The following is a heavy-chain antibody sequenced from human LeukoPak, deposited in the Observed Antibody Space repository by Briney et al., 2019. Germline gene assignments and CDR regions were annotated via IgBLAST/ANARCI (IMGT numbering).Heavy chain of an antibody. J-gene: IGHJ4*02. CDR3: AKSSIMFAAGRLGSIDF. Sequence: GRSLTLSCAASGFAFDDFAMYWVRQAPGKGLDWVAVIWRDGSHKYYAHSIKGRFTNSRDNSKNTLYLQMSSLRAEDTAVYYCAKSSIMFAAGRLGSIDFWGQGTLVTVSS. CDR2: IWRDGSHK. CDR1: GFAFDDFA. V-gene: IGHV3-33*06. D-gene: IGHD1-26*01.